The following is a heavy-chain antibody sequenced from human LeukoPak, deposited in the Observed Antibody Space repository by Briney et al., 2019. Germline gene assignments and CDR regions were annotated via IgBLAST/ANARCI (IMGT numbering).Heavy chain of an antibody. CDR2: INPNSGGT. J-gene: IGHJ4*02. D-gene: IGHD3-22*01. CDR1: GYTFTGYY. Sequence: ASVKVSCKASGYTFTGYYMHWVRQAPGQGLVWMGRINPNSGGTNYAQKFQGRVTMTRDTSISTAYMELSRLRSDDTAVYYCARAGYYYDSSGYYYVGVDYWGQGTLVTVSS. V-gene: IGHV1-2*06. CDR3: ARAGYYYDSSGYYYVGVDY.